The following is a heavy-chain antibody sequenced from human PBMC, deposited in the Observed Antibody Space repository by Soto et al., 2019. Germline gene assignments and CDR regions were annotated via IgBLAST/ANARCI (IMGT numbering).Heavy chain of an antibody. CDR2: INPSGGNT. V-gene: IGHV1-46*01. CDR1: GYTFTSYY. D-gene: IGHD2-21*02. J-gene: IGHJ4*02. Sequence: ASVKVSCKASGYTFTSYYMYWVRQAPGQGLQWMGMINPSGGNTTYAQKFQGRVTMTRDTSTSTLYMELTSLTSDDTAIYYCARGGHVVVVTAALDYWGQGTLVTVSS. CDR3: ARGGHVVVVTAALDY.